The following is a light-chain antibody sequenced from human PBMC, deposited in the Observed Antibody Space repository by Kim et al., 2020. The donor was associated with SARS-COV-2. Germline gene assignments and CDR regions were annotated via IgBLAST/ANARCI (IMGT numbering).Light chain of an antibody. J-gene: IGLJ3*02. V-gene: IGLV2-8*01. Sequence: GPSVTIACTGTSGDVGDYNHVSWYQQYPGKAPKLMIYEVTKRPSGVPDRFSGSKSGNTASLTVSGLQAEDEADYYCSSYGGSNNLLFGGGTQLTVL. CDR3: SSYGGSNNLL. CDR2: EVT. CDR1: SGDVGDYNH.